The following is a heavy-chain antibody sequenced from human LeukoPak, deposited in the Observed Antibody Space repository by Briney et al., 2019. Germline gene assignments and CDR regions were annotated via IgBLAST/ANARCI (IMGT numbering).Heavy chain of an antibody. CDR3: AGEWLRFATYFDY. CDR1: GGSFSGYY. V-gene: IGHV4-34*01. Sequence: SETLSLTCAVYGGSFSGYYWSWIRQPPGKGLEWIGEINQSGSTNYNPSLKSRVTISVDTSKNQFSLKLSSVTAADTAVYYCAGEWLRFATYFDYWGQGTLVTVSS. J-gene: IGHJ4*02. D-gene: IGHD5-12*01. CDR2: INQSGST.